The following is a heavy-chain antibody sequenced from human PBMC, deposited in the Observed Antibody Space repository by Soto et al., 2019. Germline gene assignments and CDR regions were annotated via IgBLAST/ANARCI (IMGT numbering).Heavy chain of an antibody. CDR1: GFTFSNFA. D-gene: IGHD2-2*01. CDR2: ISGRGGTT. V-gene: IGHV3-23*01. J-gene: IGHJ3*02. Sequence: GGPLRLSCAASGFTFSNFAMNWVRQAPGKGLEWVSGISGRGGTTYYADSVQGRFTISRDNSKNTLYLQMNSLRAEDTALYYCAKRDTTSPRGAFDIWGQGTMVTVSS. CDR3: AKRDTTSPRGAFDI.